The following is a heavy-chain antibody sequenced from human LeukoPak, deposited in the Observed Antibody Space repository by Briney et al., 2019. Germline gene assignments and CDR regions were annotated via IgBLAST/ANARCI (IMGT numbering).Heavy chain of an antibody. V-gene: IGHV1-8*01. CDR1: GYTFTSYD. Sequence: GASVKVSCKASGYTFTSYDINWVRQATGQGLEWMGWMNPNSGNTGYAQKFQGRVTMTRNTSISTAYMELSSLRSEDTAVHYCARGDTAMVIGYYYMDVWGKGTTVTISS. CDR3: ARGDTAMVIGYYYMDV. D-gene: IGHD5-18*01. J-gene: IGHJ6*03. CDR2: MNPNSGNT.